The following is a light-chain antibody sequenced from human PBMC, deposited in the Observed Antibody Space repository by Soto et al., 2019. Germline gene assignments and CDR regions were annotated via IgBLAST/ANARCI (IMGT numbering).Light chain of an antibody. CDR2: DAS. CDR3: QQYETFSGT. CDR1: QSVSGW. V-gene: IGKV1-5*01. Sequence: DIQMTQSPSTLSASVGDTVTVTRRASQSVSGWLAWYQQKPGEAPKLLIYDASALTRGVPSRFSGSGSGTKFTLTIASLQPDDFATYYCQQYETFSGTFGPGTKVDI. J-gene: IGKJ1*01.